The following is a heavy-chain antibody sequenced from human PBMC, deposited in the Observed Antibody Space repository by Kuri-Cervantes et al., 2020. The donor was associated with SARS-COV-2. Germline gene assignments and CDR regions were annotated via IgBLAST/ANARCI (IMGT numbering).Heavy chain of an antibody. CDR2: ISSSSSYI. Sequence: GESLKISCAASGFTFSSYSMNWVRQAPGKGLEWVSSISSSSSYIYYADSVKGRFTISRDNAKNSLYLQMNSLRAEDTAVYYCARDGVTVGKHWGQGTLVTVSS. V-gene: IGHV3-21*01. CDR1: GFTFSSYS. J-gene: IGHJ1*01. CDR3: ARDGVTVGKH. D-gene: IGHD3-16*01.